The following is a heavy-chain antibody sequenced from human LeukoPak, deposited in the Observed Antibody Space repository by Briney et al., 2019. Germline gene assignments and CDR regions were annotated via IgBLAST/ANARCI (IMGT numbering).Heavy chain of an antibody. D-gene: IGHD6-6*01. CDR3: ARGPNSNWSGLDF. V-gene: IGHV3-74*01. Sequence: GGSLRLSCTASGFSFSGHWMHWARQLPGKGLVWASRISPTGSTASYADSVKGRFTVSRDNAKNTLYLQVNNLRAEDTAVYYCARGPNSNWSGLDFWGQGTLLTVSS. CDR2: ISPTGSTA. J-gene: IGHJ4*02. CDR1: GFSFSGHW.